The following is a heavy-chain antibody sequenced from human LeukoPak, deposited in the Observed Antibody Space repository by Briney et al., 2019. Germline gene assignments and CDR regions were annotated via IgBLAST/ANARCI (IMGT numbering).Heavy chain of an antibody. Sequence: GGSLRLSCAASGFTFSNYAMHWARQAPGKGLEWVAFISHDRSNSCHADSVKGRFTISRDNSKNTLYLQMNSLTDEDTAVYYCARDFSGSYMSDYWGQGTLVTVSS. J-gene: IGHJ4*02. D-gene: IGHD1-26*01. V-gene: IGHV3-30-3*01. CDR2: ISHDRSNS. CDR1: GFTFSNYA. CDR3: ARDFSGSYMSDY.